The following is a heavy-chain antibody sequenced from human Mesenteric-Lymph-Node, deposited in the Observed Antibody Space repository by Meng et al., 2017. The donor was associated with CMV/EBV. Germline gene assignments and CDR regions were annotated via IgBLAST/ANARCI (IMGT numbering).Heavy chain of an antibody. CDR1: GGSISSSSYY. J-gene: IGHJ3*02. CDR3: ARWGVANAFDI. V-gene: IGHV4-39*07. D-gene: IGHD2-15*01. Sequence: GSLRLSCTVSGGSISSSSYYWGWIRQPPGKGLEWIGSIYYSGSTYYNPSLKSRVTISVDTSKNQFSLKLSSVTAADTAVYYCARWGVANAFDIWGQGTMVTVSS. CDR2: IYYSGST.